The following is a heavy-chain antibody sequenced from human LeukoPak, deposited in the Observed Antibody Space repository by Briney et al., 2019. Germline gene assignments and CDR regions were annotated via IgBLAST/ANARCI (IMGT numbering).Heavy chain of an antibody. D-gene: IGHD2-8*01. J-gene: IGHJ5*02. CDR2: VNGDGSAT. Sequence: GGSLRLSCAASGFTFSSYWMHWVRQAPGKGLVWVSRVNGDGSATTYADSVKGRFTISRDNAKNMLYLQMNTLRAEDTAVYYCARDHDTNGENWFAPWGQGTLVTVSS. V-gene: IGHV3-74*01. CDR3: ARDHDTNGENWFAP. CDR1: GFTFSSYW.